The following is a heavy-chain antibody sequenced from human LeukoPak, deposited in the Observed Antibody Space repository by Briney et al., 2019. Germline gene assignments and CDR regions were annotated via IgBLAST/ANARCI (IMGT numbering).Heavy chain of an antibody. Sequence: GGSLRLSCAASGLSFSSYAMHWVRKAPGKGLEWVAVISYDGTEKYYGDSVKGRFTISRDNSKNTLYLQMNSLRAEDTALYYCARDGHGVPLDYWGQGTLVTVSP. J-gene: IGHJ4*02. CDR3: ARDGHGVPLDY. CDR1: GLSFSSYA. V-gene: IGHV3-30-3*01. D-gene: IGHD4-17*01. CDR2: ISYDGTEK.